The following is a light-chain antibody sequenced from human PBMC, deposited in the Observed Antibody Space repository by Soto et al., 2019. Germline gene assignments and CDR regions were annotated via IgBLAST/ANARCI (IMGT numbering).Light chain of an antibody. CDR1: QSISSW. V-gene: IGKV1-5*01. Sequence: DIQMTQYPSTLSASVGDRVTITCRASQSISSWLAWYQQKPGKAPKLLIYDASSLESGVPARFSGSGSGTEFTLTIRSLQPDDFATYYCQQYNSYWTFGQGTKVEIK. CDR2: DAS. CDR3: QQYNSYWT. J-gene: IGKJ1*01.